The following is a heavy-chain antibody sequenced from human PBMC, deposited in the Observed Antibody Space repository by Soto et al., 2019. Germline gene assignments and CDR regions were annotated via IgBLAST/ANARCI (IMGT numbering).Heavy chain of an antibody. D-gene: IGHD3-10*01. CDR2: ISAYNGNT. V-gene: IGHV1-18*01. CDR1: GYTFTSYG. J-gene: IGHJ6*02. CDR3: ARDVGTYYYDFYYGMDV. Sequence: RASVKVSCKASGYTFTSYGISWVRQAPGQGLEWMGWISAYNGNTNYAQKLQGRVTMTTDTSTSTAYMELRSLSSDDTAVYYCARDVGTYYYDFYYGMDVWGQGTTVTVSS.